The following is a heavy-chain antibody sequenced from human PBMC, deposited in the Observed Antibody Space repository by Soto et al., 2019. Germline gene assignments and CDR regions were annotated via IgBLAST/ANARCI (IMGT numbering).Heavy chain of an antibody. Sequence: VQLVESGGDLVQPGGSLRLSCAASGFTFSSYEMNWVRQAPGKGLEWVSYISSTGTSMDYADSVKGRFTISRDNAKNSLFLQLNSLRDEDTAVYYCARETHFIGYWGQGTLVSVSA. CDR3: ARETHFIGY. CDR2: ISSTGTSM. CDR1: GFTFSSYE. J-gene: IGHJ4*02. V-gene: IGHV3-48*03.